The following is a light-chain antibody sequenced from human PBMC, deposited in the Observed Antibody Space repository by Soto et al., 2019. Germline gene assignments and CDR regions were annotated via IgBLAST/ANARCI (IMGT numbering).Light chain of an antibody. CDR3: QQYNDLST. V-gene: IGKV1-5*03. Sequence: IQMTQAPSTPSASVGDTDSITCRASQTIGTWLAWYQQKPAKAPKLLIYKASTLESGVPSRFSGSGSGTEFTLTISSLQADDFATYYCQQYNDLSTFGGGTKVDIK. CDR2: KAS. CDR1: QTIGTW. J-gene: IGKJ4*01.